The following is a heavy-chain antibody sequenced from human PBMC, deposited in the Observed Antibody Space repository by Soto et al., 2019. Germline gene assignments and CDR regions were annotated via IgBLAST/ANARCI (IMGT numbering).Heavy chain of an antibody. D-gene: IGHD3-3*01. CDR3: ATSIFGVVTPED. V-gene: IGHV1-3*01. J-gene: IGHJ4*02. Sequence: ASVKVSCTASGYTFTSYAMHWVRQAPGQRLEWMGWINAGNGNTKYSQKFQGRVTITRDTSASTAYMELSSLRSEDTAVYYCATSIFGVVTPEDWGKGYLVTV. CDR2: INAGNGNT. CDR1: GYTFTSYA.